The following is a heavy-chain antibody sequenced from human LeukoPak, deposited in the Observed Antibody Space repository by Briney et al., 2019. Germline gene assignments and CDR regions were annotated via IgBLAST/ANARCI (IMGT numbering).Heavy chain of an antibody. J-gene: IGHJ4*02. CDR2: ISSSSSYI. CDR3: ASSAAAAAFDY. CDR1: GFTFSSYG. Sequence: GGSLRLSCAASGFTFSSYGMHWVRQAPGKGLEWVSSISSSSSYIYYADSVKGRFTISRDNAKNSLYLQMNSLRAEDTAVYYCASSAAAAAFDYWGQGTLVTVSS. D-gene: IGHD6-25*01. V-gene: IGHV3-21*01.